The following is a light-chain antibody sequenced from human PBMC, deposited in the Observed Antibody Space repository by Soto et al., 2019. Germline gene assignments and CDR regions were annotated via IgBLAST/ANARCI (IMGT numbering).Light chain of an antibody. V-gene: IGKV1-9*01. J-gene: IGKJ4*01. CDR1: QAISSY. CDR2: AAS. CDR3: QQLNSFPRT. Sequence: DIQLTQSPSFLSASVGDRVTITCRASQAISSYLGWYQQGPGKAPKLLIYAASTLQSGVPSRFSGSGSGTEFTLTISSLQPEDFATYFGQQLNSFPRTFGGGTTVEIK.